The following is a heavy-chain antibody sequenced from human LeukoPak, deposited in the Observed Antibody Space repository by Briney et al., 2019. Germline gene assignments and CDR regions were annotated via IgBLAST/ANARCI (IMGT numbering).Heavy chain of an antibody. Sequence: PSETLSLTCAVSGYSISIGYYWGWIRQPPGKGLEWIGSVYHSGSTYYNPSLKSRVTISVDTSKNQFSLKLSSVTAADTAVYYCARHASITIFGVVIKALHYYYMDVWGKGTTVTASS. CDR1: GYSISIGYY. V-gene: IGHV4-38-2*01. CDR2: VYHSGST. J-gene: IGHJ6*03. D-gene: IGHD3-3*01. CDR3: ARHASITIFGVVIKALHYYYMDV.